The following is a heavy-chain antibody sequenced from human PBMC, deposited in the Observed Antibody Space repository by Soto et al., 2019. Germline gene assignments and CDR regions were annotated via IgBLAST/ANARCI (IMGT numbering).Heavy chain of an antibody. Sequence: ASVKVSCKASGYTFTSYGISWVRQAPGQGLEWMGWISAYNGNTNYAQKLQGRVTMTTDTPTSTAYMELRSLRSDDTAMYYCARGVAGTGPFDYWGQGTLVTVSS. CDR2: ISAYNGNT. V-gene: IGHV1-18*04. J-gene: IGHJ4*02. D-gene: IGHD6-19*01. CDR3: ARGVAGTGPFDY. CDR1: GYTFTSYG.